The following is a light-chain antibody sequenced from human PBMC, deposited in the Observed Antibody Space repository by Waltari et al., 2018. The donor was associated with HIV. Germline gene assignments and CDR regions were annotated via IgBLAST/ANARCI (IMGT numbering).Light chain of an antibody. CDR3: AAWDDILSGWV. CDR2: RDN. V-gene: IGLV1-47*01. CDR1: SANIGNT. J-gene: IGLJ3*02. Sequence: QSVLTQPPSASGAHGQRVTISCSGSSANIGNTVYWYQQLPGTAPKVLIYRDNQRPSGVPDRFSGSRSGTSASLDVSGLRSEDEANYICAAWDDILSGWVFGGGTKLTVL.